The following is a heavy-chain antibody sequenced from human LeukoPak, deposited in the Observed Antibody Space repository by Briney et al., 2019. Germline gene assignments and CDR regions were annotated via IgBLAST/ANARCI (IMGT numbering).Heavy chain of an antibody. V-gene: IGHV3-21*01. D-gene: IGHD2-21*02. CDR3: ARTKIGGVTANFDY. J-gene: IGHJ4*02. CDR2: ISSSSSYI. Sequence: KPGGSLRLSCAASGFTFSSYSMNWVRQAPGKGLEWVSSISSSSSYIYYADSVKGRFTISRDNAKNSLYLQMNSLRAEDTAVYYCARTKIGGVTANFDYWGQGTLVTVSS. CDR1: GFTFSSYS.